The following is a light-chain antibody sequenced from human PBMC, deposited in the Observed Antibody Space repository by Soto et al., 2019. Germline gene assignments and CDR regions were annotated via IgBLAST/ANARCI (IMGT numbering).Light chain of an antibody. Sequence: DIQMTQSPPSLSASVGDTVTITCRASQNIRSNLKWYQQRPGKHPKLLIYESSTWQSGVPSRFRGIGYGTDFTLFISGLQPEDCATYWCQQSYSTPPAFGGGTKVEI. CDR3: QQSYSTPPA. J-gene: IGKJ4*01. CDR2: ESS. V-gene: IGKV1-39*01. CDR1: QNIRSN.